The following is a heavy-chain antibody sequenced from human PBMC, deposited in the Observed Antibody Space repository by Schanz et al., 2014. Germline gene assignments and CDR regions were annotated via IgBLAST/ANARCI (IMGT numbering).Heavy chain of an antibody. D-gene: IGHD6-6*01. CDR1: GFTFNNYG. V-gene: IGHV3-33*06. CDR2: IWYDGTDR. CDR3: AKGSMAARPLLPTDYYFYGTDI. J-gene: IGHJ6*02. Sequence: QVQLVESGGGVVRPGRSLRLSCAASGFTFNNYGMHWVRQAPGKGLEWVAVIWYDGTDRYYADSVKGRFTISRDNSKNTLYLQMNSLRAEDTDVYYCAKGSMAARPLLPTDYYFYGTDIWGQGTTVTVSS.